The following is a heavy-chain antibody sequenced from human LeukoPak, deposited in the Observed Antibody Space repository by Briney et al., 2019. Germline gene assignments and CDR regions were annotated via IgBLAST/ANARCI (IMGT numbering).Heavy chain of an antibody. CDR1: GYTFTSYA. J-gene: IGHJ6*02. CDR2: ISAYNGNT. D-gene: IGHD3-16*01. Sequence: GASVKVSCKASGYTFTSYAMNWVRQAPGQGLEWMGWISAYNGNTNYAQKLQGRVTMTTDTSTSTAYMELRSLRSDDTAVYYCARDWRYWGRPPSGGPYYGMDVWGQGTTVTVSS. V-gene: IGHV1-18*01. CDR3: ARDWRYWGRPPSGGPYYGMDV.